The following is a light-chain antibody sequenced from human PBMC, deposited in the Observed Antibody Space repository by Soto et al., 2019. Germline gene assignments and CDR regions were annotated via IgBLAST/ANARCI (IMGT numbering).Light chain of an antibody. CDR1: QSISNW. J-gene: IGKJ2*01. Sequence: DIQMTQSPSTLSASVGDRVTITCRASQSISNWLAWYQKKPGKAPKLLIYKASTLESGAPSRFSGSGSGTELTLTISSLQTDDFETYYCQHYNSYPYTFGQGSTLEIK. V-gene: IGKV1-5*03. CDR2: KAS. CDR3: QHYNSYPYT.